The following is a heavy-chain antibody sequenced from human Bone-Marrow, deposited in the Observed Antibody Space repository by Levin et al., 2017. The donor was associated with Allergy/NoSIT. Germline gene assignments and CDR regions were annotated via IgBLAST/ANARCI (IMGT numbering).Heavy chain of an antibody. V-gene: IGHV4-39*01. CDR1: GVSITTSSYY. CDR3: ARMGRGECDVAPRSFDF. CDR2: IFYTGST. J-gene: IGHJ4*02. D-gene: IGHD6-6*01. Sequence: SETLSLTCTVSGVSITTSSYYWGWIRQPPGKGLEWIGSIFYTGSTYYNPSLKSRVTISLDTSQKFSLRLTSVTAADRAVYYCARMGRGECDVAPRSFDFWGQGTLVTVSS.